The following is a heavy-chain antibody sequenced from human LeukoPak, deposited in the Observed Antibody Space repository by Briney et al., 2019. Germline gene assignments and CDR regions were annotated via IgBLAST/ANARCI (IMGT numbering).Heavy chain of an antibody. CDR2: IYYSGST. D-gene: IGHD3-22*01. CDR1: GDSISSHY. CDR3: ARDGPAPQYYYDRSGYPFWYFDL. Sequence: ASETLSLTCTVSGDSISSHYWSWIRQPPGKGLEWIGYIYYSGSTNYNPSLKSRVTISVDTSKNQFSLRLTSVTAADTAVYYCARDGPAPQYYYDRSGYPFWYFDLWGRGTLVTVSS. V-gene: IGHV4-59*11. J-gene: IGHJ2*01.